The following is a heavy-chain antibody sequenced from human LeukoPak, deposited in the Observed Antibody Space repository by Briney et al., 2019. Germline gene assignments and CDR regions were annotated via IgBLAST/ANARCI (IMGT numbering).Heavy chain of an antibody. J-gene: IGHJ4*02. Sequence: GGSLRLSCAASGFTFSSSWMHWVRQSPGKGLEWVSAISGGGDITYYAGSVKGRFTISRDNSKNTLYLQVSSLRADDTAVYYCAKAHSGSFYSGIHWGQGTLVTVSS. CDR2: ISGGGDIT. V-gene: IGHV3-23*01. CDR1: GFTFSSSW. D-gene: IGHD1-26*01. CDR3: AKAHSGSFYSGIH.